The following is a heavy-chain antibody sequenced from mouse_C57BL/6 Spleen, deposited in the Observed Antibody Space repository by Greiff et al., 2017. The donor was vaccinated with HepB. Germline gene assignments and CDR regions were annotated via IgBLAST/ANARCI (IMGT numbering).Heavy chain of an antibody. Sequence: QVQLQQPGAELVKPGASVKLSCKASGYTFTSYWMHWVKQRPGQGLEWIGMIHPNSGSTNYNEKFKSKATLTVDKSSSTAYMQLSSLTSEDSAVYYCARTRSYDGYYGDYAMDYWGQGTSVTVSS. CDR2: IHPNSGST. D-gene: IGHD2-3*01. CDR3: ARTRSYDGYYGDYAMDY. J-gene: IGHJ4*01. CDR1: GYTFTSYW. V-gene: IGHV1-64*01.